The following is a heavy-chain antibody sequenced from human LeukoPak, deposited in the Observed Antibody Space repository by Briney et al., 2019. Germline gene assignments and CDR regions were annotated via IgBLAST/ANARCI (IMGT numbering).Heavy chain of an antibody. CDR2: IYYDGSNQ. Sequence: GGSLRLSCAASGFTFSKFPLHWVRQAPGKGLEWVAVIYYDGSNQYYADSVKGRFTVSRDNAKNTLYLQMDSLRAEDTAVYYCATDRNSGKYYDYWGQGTLVTVSS. J-gene: IGHJ4*02. V-gene: IGHV3-33*08. D-gene: IGHD1-26*01. CDR1: GFTFSKFP. CDR3: ATDRNSGKYYDY.